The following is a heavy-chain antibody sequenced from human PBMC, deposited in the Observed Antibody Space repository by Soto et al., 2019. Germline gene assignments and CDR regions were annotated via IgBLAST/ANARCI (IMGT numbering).Heavy chain of an antibody. CDR2: MSYDGSNK. V-gene: IGHV3-30-3*01. J-gene: IGHJ4*02. CDR1: GFTFSSYA. D-gene: IGHD3-16*01. Sequence: QVQLVESGGGVVQPGRSLRLSCAASGFTFSSYAMHWVRRAPGKGLEWMAVMSYDGSNKYYADSVKGRFTISRDNSKNTLYLQMHSRRPEDTALYYCARDGGAYWGQGTLVIVSS. CDR3: ARDGGAY.